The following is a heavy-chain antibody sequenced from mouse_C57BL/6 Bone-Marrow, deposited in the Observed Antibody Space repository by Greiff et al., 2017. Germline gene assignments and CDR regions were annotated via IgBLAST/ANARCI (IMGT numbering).Heavy chain of an antibody. J-gene: IGHJ1*03. CDR1: GFSLTSYG. V-gene: IGHV2-2*01. CDR3: ARNSDYDLYWYFDV. CDR2: IWSGGST. Sequence: VQLQQSGPGLVQPSQSLSITCTVSGFSLTSYGVHWVRQSPGKGLEWLGVIWSGGSTDYNAAFISRLSISKDNSKSQVFFKMNSLQADDTAIYYCARNSDYDLYWYFDVWGTGTTVTVSS. D-gene: IGHD2-4*01.